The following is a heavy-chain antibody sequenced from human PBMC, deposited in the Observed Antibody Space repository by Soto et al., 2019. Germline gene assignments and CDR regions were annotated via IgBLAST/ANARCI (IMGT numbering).Heavy chain of an antibody. CDR2: FDPEDGET. CDR3: APVSCSSTSCSIFDF. J-gene: IGHJ4*02. CDR1: AYTLTELS. D-gene: IGHD2-2*01. V-gene: IGHV1-24*01. Sequence: AAVKVAYKESAYTLTELSMHWVRRAPAKGLEWMGGFDPEDGETMYAQQFPGRVTMSEDPSTDTAYMELSRLRSEDTAVYYCAPVSCSSTSCSIFDFRGEGPVVTAST.